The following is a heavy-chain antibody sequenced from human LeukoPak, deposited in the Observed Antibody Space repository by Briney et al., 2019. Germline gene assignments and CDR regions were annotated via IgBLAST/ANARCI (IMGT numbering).Heavy chain of an antibody. J-gene: IGHJ5*02. CDR3: ARGWVYDYRGNNWFDP. D-gene: IGHD5/OR15-5a*01. CDR2: MDSNSGGT. Sequence: SVKVSCQASGYTFTHNYIHWLRQAPGPGLEWMGWMDSNSGGTKYAQKFQGRVTMTRDTSISTAYMELTRLGFDDTAVYYCARGWVYDYRGNNWFDPWGQGTPVTISS. CDR1: GYTFTHNY. V-gene: IGHV1-2*02.